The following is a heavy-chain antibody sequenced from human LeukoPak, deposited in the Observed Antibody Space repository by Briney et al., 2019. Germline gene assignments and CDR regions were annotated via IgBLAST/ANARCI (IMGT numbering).Heavy chain of an antibody. CDR2: INHSGST. CDR1: GGSFSGYY. CDR3: ARDLMVRGYGRWFDP. D-gene: IGHD3-10*01. Sequence: SETLSLTCAVYGGSFSGYYWSWIRQPPGKGLEWIGEINHSGSTNYNPSLKSRVTISVDTSKNQFSLKLSSVTAADTAVYYCARDLMVRGYGRWFDPWGQGTLVTVSS. V-gene: IGHV4-34*01. J-gene: IGHJ5*02.